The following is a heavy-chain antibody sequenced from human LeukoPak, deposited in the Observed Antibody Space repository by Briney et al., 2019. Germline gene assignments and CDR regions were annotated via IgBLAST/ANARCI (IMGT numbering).Heavy chain of an antibody. CDR3: ARAVRTAMDSFDY. D-gene: IGHD5-18*01. Sequence: SEILSLTCIVSGGSIRSYNNYWGWIRQPPGKGLEWIGSVYYTGSTYYNPSLKSRVTISVDTSKNQFSLKLSSVTAADTAVYYCARAVRTAMDSFDYWGQGTLVTVSS. V-gene: IGHV4-39*07. CDR1: GGSIRSYNNY. J-gene: IGHJ4*02. CDR2: VYYTGST.